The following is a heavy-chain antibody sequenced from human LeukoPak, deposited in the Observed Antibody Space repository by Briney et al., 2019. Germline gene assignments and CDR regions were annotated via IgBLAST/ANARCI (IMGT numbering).Heavy chain of an antibody. Sequence: SETLSLTCTVSGGSISSYYWSWIRQPPGKGLEWIGSIYHSGSTYYNPSLKSRVTISVDTSKNQFSLKLSSVTAADTAVYYCARSWAFDIWGQGTMVTVSS. CDR3: ARSWAFDI. CDR2: IYHSGST. V-gene: IGHV4-59*08. J-gene: IGHJ3*02. CDR1: GGSISSYY.